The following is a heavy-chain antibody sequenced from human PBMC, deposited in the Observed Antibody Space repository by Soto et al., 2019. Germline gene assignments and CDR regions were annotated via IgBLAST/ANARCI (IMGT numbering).Heavy chain of an antibody. Sequence: GSLRLSCAASGFTFSDYYMSWIRQAPGKGLEWVSYISSSGSTIYYADSVKGRFTISRDNAKNSLYLQMNSLRAEDTAVYYCARASFNGLGSYATTDDWGQGTLVTVSS. V-gene: IGHV3-11*01. CDR2: ISSSGSTI. D-gene: IGHD3-10*01. J-gene: IGHJ4*02. CDR1: GFTFSDYY. CDR3: ARASFNGLGSYATTDD.